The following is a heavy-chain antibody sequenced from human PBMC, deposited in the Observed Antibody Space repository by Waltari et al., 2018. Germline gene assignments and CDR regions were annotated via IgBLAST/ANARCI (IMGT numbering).Heavy chain of an antibody. CDR3: ATHDPLDH. V-gene: IGHV3-73*01. J-gene: IGHJ5*02. Sequence: EVQLVESGGGLVQPGGSLKLSCVGSDFIFSASAIHWVRQSAGKGRGGVGRSRTKPSSYATAYGAAVKGRFTISRDDSRNTAYLRMGGLKTEDTAVYYCATHDPLDHWGQGTLVTVSS. CDR2: SRTKPSSYAT. CDR1: DFIFSASA.